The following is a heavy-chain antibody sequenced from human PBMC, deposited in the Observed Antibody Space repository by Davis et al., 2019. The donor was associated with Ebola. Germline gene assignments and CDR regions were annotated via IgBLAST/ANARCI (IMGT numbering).Heavy chain of an antibody. CDR2: IKSKTDGGTT. Sequence: PGGSLRLSCAASGFTFSSYAMSWVRQAPGKGLEWVGRIKSKTDGGTTDYAAPVKGRFTISRDDSKNTLYLQMNSLKTEDTAVYYCRSSGYAPSYYYGMDVWGQGTTVTVSS. J-gene: IGHJ6*02. D-gene: IGHD3-22*01. CDR1: GFTFSSYA. CDR3: RSSGYAPSYYYGMDV. V-gene: IGHV3-15*01.